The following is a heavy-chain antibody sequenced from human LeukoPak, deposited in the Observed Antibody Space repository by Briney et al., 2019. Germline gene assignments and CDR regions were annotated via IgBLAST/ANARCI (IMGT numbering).Heavy chain of an antibody. Sequence: GESLKISCRDSGYRFNSYWIGWVRQKPGKGLEWMGIIYPGDSDSTYGPSFQGQVTISVDNSIDTAYLKWSSLEASDSGTYYCARRGLTPEPAGVNGFRIDFDYRGQGTVVIVSS. CDR3: ARRGLTPEPAGVNGFRIDFDY. J-gene: IGHJ4*02. D-gene: IGHD5/OR15-5a*01. V-gene: IGHV5-51*01. CDR1: GYRFNSYW. CDR2: IYPGDSDS.